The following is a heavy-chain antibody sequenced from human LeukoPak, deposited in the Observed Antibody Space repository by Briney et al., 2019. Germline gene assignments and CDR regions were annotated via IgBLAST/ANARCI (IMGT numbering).Heavy chain of an antibody. CDR3: ARGGDGHNSYLDF. J-gene: IGHJ4*02. CDR1: GFTFSTFS. V-gene: IGHV3-21*06. CDR2: ISYSSTFL. D-gene: IGHD1-1*01. Sequence: PGGSLRLSCEGSGFTFSTFSLNWVRQAPGKGLEWVASISYSSTFLDYADSVKGRFTISRDNTQNSVYLEMNSLRDEDTAAYFCARGGDGHNSYLDFWGQGTLVTVSS.